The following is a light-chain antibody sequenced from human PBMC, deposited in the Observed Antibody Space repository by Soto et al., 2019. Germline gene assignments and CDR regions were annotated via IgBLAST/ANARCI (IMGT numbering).Light chain of an antibody. V-gene: IGLV2-14*01. Sequence: QSALTQPASVSASPGQSITISCTGTSSDVGGYNYASWYQQHPGKAPKLMIYDVSNRPSGVSNRFSGSKSGNTASLTISGLQAEDEADYYCSSYTSSSTPPYVFGTGTRSPS. CDR3: SSYTSSSTPPYV. CDR1: SSDVGGYNY. CDR2: DVS. J-gene: IGLJ1*01.